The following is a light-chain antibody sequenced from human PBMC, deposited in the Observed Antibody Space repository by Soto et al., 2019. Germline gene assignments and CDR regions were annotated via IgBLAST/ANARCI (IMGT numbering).Light chain of an antibody. CDR1: QSINIY. J-gene: IGKJ2*01. CDR3: QQGYRSPYT. Sequence: IQMTQSPSSLSASVGDSVTVTCRASQSINIYLNWYQQKPGKAPTLLIYGASSLQSVVPSRFTGRGSRTGFTPTISSLQPEDVATYDCQQGYRSPYTLGQGTKLEIK. V-gene: IGKV1-39*01. CDR2: GAS.